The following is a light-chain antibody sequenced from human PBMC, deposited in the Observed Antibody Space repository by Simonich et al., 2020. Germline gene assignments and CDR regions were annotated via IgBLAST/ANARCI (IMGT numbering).Light chain of an antibody. CDR1: QSVLYSSNNKNY. V-gene: IGKV4-1*01. Sequence: DIVMTQSPDSLAVSLGERATINCKSSQSVLYSSNNKNYLAWYQQKPGKPPKLLIYWASTRESGVPARFSGSGSGTDFTLTISSLQAEDVAVYYCQQYYSTPYTFGQGTKLEIK. J-gene: IGKJ2*01. CDR2: WAS. CDR3: QQYYSTPYT.